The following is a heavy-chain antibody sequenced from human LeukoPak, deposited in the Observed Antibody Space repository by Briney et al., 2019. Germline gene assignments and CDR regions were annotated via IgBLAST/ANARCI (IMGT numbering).Heavy chain of an antibody. CDR3: ARDPRSHPSKNYYYYGMDV. CDR2: IPYSGSA. CDR1: GGSISSNIYH. V-gene: IGHV4-39*07. J-gene: IGHJ6*02. Sequence: ASETLSLTCTVSGGSISSNIYHWGWIRQPPGKGLEWIGTIPYSGSAYYNPSLKSRVTTSVDTSKNQFSLKLSSVTAADTAVYYCARDPRSHPSKNYYYYGMDVWGQGTTVTVSS.